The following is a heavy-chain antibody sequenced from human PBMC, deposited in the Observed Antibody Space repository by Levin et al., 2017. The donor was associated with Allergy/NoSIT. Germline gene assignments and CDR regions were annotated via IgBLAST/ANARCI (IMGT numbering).Heavy chain of an antibody. CDR1: GGSISSSSYY. CDR3: ARHPFNPHSSGWDTGDY. Sequence: SQTLSLTCTVSGGSISSSSYYWGWIRQPPGKGLEWIGSIYYSGSTYYNPSLKSRVTISVDTSKNQFSLKLSSVTAADTAVYYCARHPFNPHSSGWDTGDYWGQGTLVTVSS. J-gene: IGHJ4*02. D-gene: IGHD6-19*01. CDR2: IYYSGST. V-gene: IGHV4-39*01.